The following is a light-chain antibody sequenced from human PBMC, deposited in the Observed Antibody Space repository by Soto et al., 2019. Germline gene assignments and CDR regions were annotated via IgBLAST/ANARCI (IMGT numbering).Light chain of an antibody. Sequence: SYELTQPPSVSVSPGQTARITCSGDALPKQYGYWYQQKPGQAPIVVMFKDSERPSGIPERFSGSRSGTTVKLTISAVQAEYEADYYCQSGDSRGPWVLGGGTKVTVL. J-gene: IGLJ3*02. CDR2: KDS. CDR3: QSGDSRGPWV. V-gene: IGLV3-25*03. CDR1: ALPKQY.